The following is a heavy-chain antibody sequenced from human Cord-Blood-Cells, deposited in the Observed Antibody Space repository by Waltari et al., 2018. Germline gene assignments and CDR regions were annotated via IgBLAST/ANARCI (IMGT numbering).Heavy chain of an antibody. Sequence: QVQLQQWGAGLLKPSETLSLTCAVYGGSFSGYYWSWIRHPPGKGLEWIGEINHSGSTNYNPSLKSRVTISVDTSKNQFSLKLSSVTAADTAVYYCARDQGIAVAGDYWGQGTLVTVSS. CDR3: ARDQGIAVAGDY. J-gene: IGHJ4*02. CDR1: GGSFSGYY. CDR2: INHSGST. D-gene: IGHD6-19*01. V-gene: IGHV4-34*01.